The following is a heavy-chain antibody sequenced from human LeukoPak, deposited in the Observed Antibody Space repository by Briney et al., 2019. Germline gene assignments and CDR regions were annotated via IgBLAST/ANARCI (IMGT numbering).Heavy chain of an antibody. Sequence: ASETLSLTCTVSGGSISSSSYYWGWIRQPPGKGLEWIGSIYYSGSTYYNPSLKSRVTISVDASKNQFSLKLSSVTAADTAVYYCARLKDYDSSGPWGQGTLVTVSS. D-gene: IGHD3-22*01. CDR1: GGSISSSSYY. CDR2: IYYSGST. J-gene: IGHJ5*02. V-gene: IGHV4-39*01. CDR3: ARLKDYDSSGP.